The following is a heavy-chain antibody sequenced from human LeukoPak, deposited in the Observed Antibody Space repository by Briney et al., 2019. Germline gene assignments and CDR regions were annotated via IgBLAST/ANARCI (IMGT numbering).Heavy chain of an antibody. CDR3: ASVRRGWGGIAAAGTLRNWFDP. D-gene: IGHD6-13*01. J-gene: IGHJ5*02. V-gene: IGHV4-39*07. CDR1: GGSFSSSSYY. Sequence: SETLSLTCTVSGGSFSSSSYYWGWIRQPPGKGLEWIGSIYYSGSTYYNPSLKSRVTISVDTSKNQFSLKLSSVTAADTAVYYCASVRRGWGGIAAAGTLRNWFDPWGQGTLVTVSS. CDR2: IYYSGST.